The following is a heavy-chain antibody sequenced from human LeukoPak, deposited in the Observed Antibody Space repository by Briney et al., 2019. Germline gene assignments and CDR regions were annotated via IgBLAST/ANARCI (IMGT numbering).Heavy chain of an antibody. Sequence: SETLSLTCTVSGGSISSGGYYWSWIRQPPGKGLAWIGYMYYSGNTHYNPSLKSRVTMSVDTSKKQFSLRLTSVTAADTAVYYCARSRDVYNGHALDIWGQGTMVTVSS. J-gene: IGHJ3*02. D-gene: IGHD5-24*01. V-gene: IGHV4-61*08. CDR1: GGSISSGGYY. CDR2: MYYSGNT. CDR3: ARSRDVYNGHALDI.